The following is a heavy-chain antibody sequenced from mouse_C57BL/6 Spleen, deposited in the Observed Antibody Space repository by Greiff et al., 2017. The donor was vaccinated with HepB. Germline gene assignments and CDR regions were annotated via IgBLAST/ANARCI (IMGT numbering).Heavy chain of an antibody. V-gene: IGHV1-20*01. D-gene: IGHD2-4*01. CDR3: ARGGYDYGFAY. CDR2: INPYNGDT. J-gene: IGHJ3*01. Sequence: EVQLQQSGPELVKPGDSVKISCKASGYSFTGYFMNWVMQSHGKSLEWIGRINPYNGDTFYNQKFKGKATLTVDKSSSTAHMELRSLTSEDSAVYYCARGGYDYGFAYWGQGTLVTVSA. CDR1: GYSFTGYF.